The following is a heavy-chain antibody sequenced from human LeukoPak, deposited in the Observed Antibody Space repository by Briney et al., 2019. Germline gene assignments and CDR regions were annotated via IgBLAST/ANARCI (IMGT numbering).Heavy chain of an antibody. Sequence: GGTLRLSCAASGFTFSSNAMTWVRQAPGKGLEWVSTISGNGDRTHYADSVTGRFTISRDNSKNTLYLQMNSLRGEDSAIYYCAKGQELDDGVFDSWGQGTLVTVSS. CDR3: AKGQELDDGVFDS. D-gene: IGHD1-1*01. CDR2: ISGNGDRT. J-gene: IGHJ4*02. CDR1: GFTFSSNA. V-gene: IGHV3-23*01.